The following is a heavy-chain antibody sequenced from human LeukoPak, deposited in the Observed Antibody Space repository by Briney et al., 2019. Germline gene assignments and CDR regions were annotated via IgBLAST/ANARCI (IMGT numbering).Heavy chain of an antibody. CDR3: ARDYWFDP. CDR2: ISSAGTTK. Sequence: PGGSLRLSCAASGFTFSSYEMNRVRQAPGKGLEWISYISSAGTTKIYADSVKGRFTISRDNAKNSLYLQMNSLRAEDTAVYYCARDYWFDPWGHGTLVTVSS. J-gene: IGHJ5*02. CDR1: GFTFSSYE. V-gene: IGHV3-48*03.